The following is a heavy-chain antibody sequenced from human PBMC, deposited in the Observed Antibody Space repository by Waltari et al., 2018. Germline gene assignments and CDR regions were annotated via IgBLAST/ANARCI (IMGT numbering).Heavy chain of an antibody. V-gene: IGHV4-4*02. CDR2: VHHSGKT. CDR3: AGDRAIGLFFDY. J-gene: IGHJ4*02. D-gene: IGHD2-2*01. Sequence: WWCWVLQSPEKGLEWIGQVHHSGKTHYNPSLQSRVAISLDKPKNHFSLNLNSVTAADTAIYYCAGDRAIGLFFDYWGRGTLVTVSS. CDR1: W.